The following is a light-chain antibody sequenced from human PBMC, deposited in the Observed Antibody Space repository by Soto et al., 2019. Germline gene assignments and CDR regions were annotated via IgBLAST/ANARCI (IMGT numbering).Light chain of an antibody. J-gene: IGKJ4*01. V-gene: IGKV1-27*01. CDR1: QGISSY. CDR3: QRPYNAPLT. CDR2: SAS. Sequence: DIQLTQSPSSLSASVGDRVTITCRASQGISSYLNWYRQKPGKVPKLLIYSASNLQSRVPSGFSGSGSGTDFTLNNRRLEPEEVATFYGQRPYNAPLTVGGGTKVEIK.